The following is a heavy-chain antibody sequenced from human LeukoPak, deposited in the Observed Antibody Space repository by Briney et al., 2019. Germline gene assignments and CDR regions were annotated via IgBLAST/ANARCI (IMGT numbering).Heavy chain of an antibody. CDR3: ARRRRGWGPQMGYYYYYMDV. CDR2: INHSGST. D-gene: IGHD2-21*02. V-gene: IGHV4-34*01. J-gene: IGHJ6*03. Sequence: PSETLSLTCAVYGGSFRGYYWSWIRQPPGKGLEWIGEINHSGSTNYNPSLKSRVTISVDTSKNQFSLKLSSVTAADTAVYYCARRRRGWGPQMGYYYYYMDVWGKGTTVTVSS. CDR1: GGSFRGYY.